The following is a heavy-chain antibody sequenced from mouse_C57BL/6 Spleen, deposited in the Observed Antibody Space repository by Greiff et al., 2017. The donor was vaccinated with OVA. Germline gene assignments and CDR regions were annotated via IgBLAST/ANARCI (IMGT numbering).Heavy chain of an antibody. CDR3: ARKGSSGYAMDY. Sequence: VQLQQPGAELVRPGSSVKLSCKASGYTFTSYWMHWVKQRPIQGLEWIGNIDPSDSETHYNQKFKDKATLTVDKSSSTAYMQLSSLTSEDSAVYYCARKGSSGYAMDYWGQGTSVTVSS. D-gene: IGHD3-2*02. CDR2: IDPSDSET. V-gene: IGHV1-52*01. CDR1: GYTFTSYW. J-gene: IGHJ4*01.